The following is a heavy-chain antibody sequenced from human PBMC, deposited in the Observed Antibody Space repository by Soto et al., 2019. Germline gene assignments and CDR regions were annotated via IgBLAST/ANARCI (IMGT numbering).Heavy chain of an antibody. D-gene: IGHD6-6*01. Sequence: QVQLQESGPGLVKPSETLSLTCTVSGGSISSYYWSWIRQPPGKGLEWIGYIYYSGSTNYNPSLKSRVTISVDTSKNQFSLKLSSVTAADTAVYYCARDRGIAARPGNWFDPWGQGTLVTVSS. CDR1: GGSISSYY. CDR2: IYYSGST. CDR3: ARDRGIAARPGNWFDP. J-gene: IGHJ5*02. V-gene: IGHV4-59*01.